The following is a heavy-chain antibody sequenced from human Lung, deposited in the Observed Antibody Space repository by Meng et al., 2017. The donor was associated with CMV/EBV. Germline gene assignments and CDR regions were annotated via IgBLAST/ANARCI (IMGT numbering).Heavy chain of an antibody. CDR2: MNPNSGNT. CDR1: GYTFTTYD. D-gene: IGHD2-15*01. Sequence: ASXXVSXKASGYTFTTYDINWVRQAIGQGLEWMGWMNPNSGNTGYAQKFQGRVAMTRVTSVSTAYMELSSLTYDDTAVYYCARTRIEVGPEGTKIKDYNYGRDVGXQGTXVTVSS. CDR3: ARTRIEVGPEGTKIKDYNYGRDV. J-gene: IGHJ6*02. V-gene: IGHV1-8*01.